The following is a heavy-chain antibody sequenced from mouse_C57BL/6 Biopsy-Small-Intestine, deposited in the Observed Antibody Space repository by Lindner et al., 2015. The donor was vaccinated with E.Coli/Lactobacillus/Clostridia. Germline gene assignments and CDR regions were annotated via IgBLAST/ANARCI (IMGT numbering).Heavy chain of an antibody. Sequence: VQLQESGAELVRPGTSVKVSCKASGYAFTNYLIEWVKQRPGQGLEWIGVINPGSGGTNFNEKFKGKATLTADKSSSTAFMHLNSLTSEDSAVYFCARSGDGYYLDYWGQGTTLTVSS. V-gene: IGHV1-54*01. CDR3: ARSGDGYYLDY. CDR1: GYAFTNYL. J-gene: IGHJ2*01. CDR2: INPGSGGT. D-gene: IGHD2-3*01.